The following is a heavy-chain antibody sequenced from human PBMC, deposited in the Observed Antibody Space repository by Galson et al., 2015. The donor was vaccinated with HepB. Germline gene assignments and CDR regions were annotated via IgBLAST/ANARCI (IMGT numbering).Heavy chain of an antibody. CDR3: AREAAPGMDV. V-gene: IGHV3-48*03. CDR2: ISSSGSTI. D-gene: IGHD6-25*01. Sequence: SLRLSCAASGFTFSSYEMNWVRQAPGKGLEWVSYISSSGSTIYYADSVKGRFTISRDNAKNSLYLQMNSLRAEDTAVYYCAREAAPGMDVWGQGTTVTVSS. CDR1: GFTFSSYE. J-gene: IGHJ6*02.